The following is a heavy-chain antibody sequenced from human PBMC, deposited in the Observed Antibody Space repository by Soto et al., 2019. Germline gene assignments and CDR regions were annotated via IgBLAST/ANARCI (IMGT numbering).Heavy chain of an antibody. Sequence: EVQLVESGGGLIQPGGSLSLSCAASGFTVSSNYINWVRQTPGKGLEWVSVIYVGGSTYYADSVQGRFTVSRDNSKNTVYLQMNSLRAEDTAMYFCARGLNWNDNWLDLWGQGTLVAVSS. CDR2: IYVGGST. CDR1: GFTVSSNY. CDR3: ARGLNWNDNWLDL. V-gene: IGHV3-53*01. J-gene: IGHJ5*02. D-gene: IGHD1-20*01.